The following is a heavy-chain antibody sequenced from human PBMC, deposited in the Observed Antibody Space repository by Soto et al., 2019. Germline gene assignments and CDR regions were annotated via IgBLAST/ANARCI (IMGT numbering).Heavy chain of an antibody. CDR2: IYWDDDK. CDR3: AHSLAPKFHH. J-gene: IGHJ1*01. V-gene: IGHV2-5*02. CDR1: GFSLSTSGVG. D-gene: IGHD2-15*01. Sequence: QITLKESGPTLVKPTQTLTLTCTFSGFSLSTSGVGVGSIRQPPGKALEWLGIIYWDDDKRYSPSLKSRLTFTKDSSKNQVVLTMTNMDPVDTATYYCAHSLAPKFHHWGQGTLVTVSS.